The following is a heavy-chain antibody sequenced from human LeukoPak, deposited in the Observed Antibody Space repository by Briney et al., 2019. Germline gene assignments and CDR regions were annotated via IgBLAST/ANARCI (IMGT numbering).Heavy chain of an antibody. CDR2: ISSSSSYI. CDR3: ARGPYGDYGSDY. CDR1: GFTFSSYG. J-gene: IGHJ4*02. V-gene: IGHV3-21*01. Sequence: GGSLRLSCAASGFTFSSYGMNWVRQAPGKGLEWVSSISSSSSYIYYADSVKGRFTISRDNAKNSLYLQMNSLRAEDTAVYYCARGPYGDYGSDYWGQGTLVTVSS. D-gene: IGHD4-17*01.